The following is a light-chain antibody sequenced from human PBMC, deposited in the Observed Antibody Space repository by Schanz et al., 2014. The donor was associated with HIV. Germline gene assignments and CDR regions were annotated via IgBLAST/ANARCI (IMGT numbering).Light chain of an antibody. V-gene: IGLV1-44*01. CDR2: SSN. Sequence: QSTLIQPPSASGTPGQRVSISCSGSASDIGNNPVDWYQQVPGTAPKLLIYSSNQRPSGVPGRFSGSKSDISASLAISGLQSEDEADYYCAAWDDRLNVLVFGGGIKLTVL. CDR1: ASDIGNNP. J-gene: IGLJ2*01. CDR3: AAWDDRLNVLV.